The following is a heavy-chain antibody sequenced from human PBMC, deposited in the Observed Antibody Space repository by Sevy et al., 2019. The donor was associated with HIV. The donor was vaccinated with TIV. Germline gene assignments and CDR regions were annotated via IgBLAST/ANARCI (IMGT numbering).Heavy chain of an antibody. CDR1: GFTFSSYS. V-gene: IGHV3-30*03. Sequence: GGSLRLSCAASGFTFSSYSMHWVRQAPGKGPEWVSVISYDGSTTHYADSVKGRFTISRDNSKNTLYLQMNYLRPEDTAMFYCTRWRGEYSRGSDYWGQGTLVTVSS. J-gene: IGHJ4*02. D-gene: IGHD4-4*01. CDR3: TRWRGEYSRGSDY. CDR2: ISYDGSTT.